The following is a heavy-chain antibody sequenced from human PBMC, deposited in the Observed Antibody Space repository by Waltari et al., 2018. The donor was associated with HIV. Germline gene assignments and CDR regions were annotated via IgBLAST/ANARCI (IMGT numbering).Heavy chain of an antibody. CDR1: GFTFSTYA. CDR3: ARRGVTGTTFFFDY. CDR2: TSGSGGST. J-gene: IGHJ4*02. Sequence: EVQLLESGGGVEQPGGSLRLSCAASGFTFSTYALSWVRQAPGKGLEWVSLTSGSGGSTYFADSVKGRFNISRDTSRNTLYLQMDSLRAEDTAMYYCARRGVTGTTFFFDYWGQGTLVTVSS. D-gene: IGHD1-7*01. V-gene: IGHV3-23*01.